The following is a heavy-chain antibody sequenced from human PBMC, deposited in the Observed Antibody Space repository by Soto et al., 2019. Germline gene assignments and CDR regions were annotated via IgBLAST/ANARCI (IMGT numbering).Heavy chain of an antibody. CDR1: GFTFSKYA. D-gene: IGHD6-19*01. CDR2: INAGNGNT. J-gene: IGHJ4*01. Sequence: QVQLVQSGAEVKKPGASVNVSCKASGFTFSKYAMHWVRQAPGQRLEWMGWINAGNGNTRYLEKLQGRVTIIRDTSASTVYMELSSLRSEDTAVDYCARDYADIAVAGIPLLAHWGQGTLVTVSS. CDR3: ARDYADIAVAGIPLLAH. V-gene: IGHV1-3*01.